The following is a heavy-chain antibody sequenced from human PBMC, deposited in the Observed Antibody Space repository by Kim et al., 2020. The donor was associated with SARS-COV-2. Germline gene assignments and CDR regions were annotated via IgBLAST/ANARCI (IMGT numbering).Heavy chain of an antibody. Sequence: GGSLRLSCATSGFTFSNYGMHWVRQAPGKGLEWVAVISYDGSKKSYADSVKGRFTISRDNSKNMMYLHMNSLRPEDTAVYFCAKAEEKNYSHSGGYFLYWGQGILVTVYS. J-gene: IGHJ4*02. CDR2: ISYDGSKK. CDR3: AKAEEKNYSHSGGYFLY. V-gene: IGHV3-30*18. D-gene: IGHD3-22*01. CDR1: GFTFSNYG.